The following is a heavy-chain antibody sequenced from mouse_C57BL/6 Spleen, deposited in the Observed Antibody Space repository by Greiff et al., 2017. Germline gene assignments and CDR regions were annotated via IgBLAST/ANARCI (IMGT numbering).Heavy chain of an antibody. CDR3: ARYGYDRGSYAMDY. CDR1: GFSLTSYG. D-gene: IGHD2-2*01. V-gene: IGHV2-2*01. Sequence: VQRVESGPGLVQPSQSLSITCTVSGFSLTSYGVHWVRQSPGKGLEWLGVIWSGGSTDYNAAFISRLSISKDNSKSQVFFKMNSLQADDTAIYYCARYGYDRGSYAMDYWGQGTSVTVSS. J-gene: IGHJ4*01. CDR2: IWSGGST.